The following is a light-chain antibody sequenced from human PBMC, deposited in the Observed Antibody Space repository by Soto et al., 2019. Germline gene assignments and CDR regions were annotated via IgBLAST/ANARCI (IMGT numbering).Light chain of an antibody. CDR1: QSVSNTY. CDR3: QQYGTSPVT. J-gene: IGKJ2*01. V-gene: IGKV3-20*01. Sequence: EIGLTQSPGTLSLSPGERATLSCRASQSVSNTYLAWYQHKPGQAPSLLIYGASDRATGIPDRFTGSGSVTDFTLTISRMEPEDFALYYCQQYGTSPVTFGQGTKLEIK. CDR2: GAS.